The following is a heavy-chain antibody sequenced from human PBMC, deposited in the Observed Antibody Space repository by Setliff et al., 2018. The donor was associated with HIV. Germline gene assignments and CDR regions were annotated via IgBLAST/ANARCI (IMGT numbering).Heavy chain of an antibody. CDR1: GFRFRTYA. J-gene: IGHJ4*02. Sequence: PGGSLRLSCVASGFRFRTYAMSWVRQSQGKGLEWVSLISGDGGRATHYSDSVKVRFTISRDDSKNTLYLQMNSLRAEDTAVYYCARPNYYDSSGSFDYWGQGTLVTVSS. D-gene: IGHD3-22*01. CDR2: ISGDGGRAT. CDR3: ARPNYYDSSGSFDY. V-gene: IGHV3-23*01.